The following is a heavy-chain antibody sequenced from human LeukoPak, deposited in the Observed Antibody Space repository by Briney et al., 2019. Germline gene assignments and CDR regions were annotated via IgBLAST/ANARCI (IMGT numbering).Heavy chain of an antibody. Sequence: GASVKVSCKASGYTFTTYGISWVRQAPGHRLEWMGWISAYNGNTNYAQKFQGRVTMTTDTSTSTAYMELRSLRSEDTAVYYCARGIAAAGNVWGQGTLVTVSS. V-gene: IGHV1-18*01. D-gene: IGHD6-13*01. CDR1: GYTFTTYG. J-gene: IGHJ4*02. CDR2: ISAYNGNT. CDR3: ARGIAAAGNV.